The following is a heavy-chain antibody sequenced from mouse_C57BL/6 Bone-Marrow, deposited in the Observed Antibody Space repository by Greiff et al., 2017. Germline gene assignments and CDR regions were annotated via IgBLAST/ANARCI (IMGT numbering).Heavy chain of an antibody. Sequence: QVQLQQPGAELVKPWASVKLSCKASGYTFTSYWMQWVKQRPGQGLEWIGEIDPSDSYTNYNQKFKGKATLTVDTSSSTAYMQLSSLTSEDSAVYYCASEGWRGAMDYWGQGTSVTVSS. CDR2: IDPSDSYT. CDR3: ASEGWRGAMDY. J-gene: IGHJ4*01. V-gene: IGHV1-50*01. D-gene: IGHD1-1*02. CDR1: GYTFTSYW.